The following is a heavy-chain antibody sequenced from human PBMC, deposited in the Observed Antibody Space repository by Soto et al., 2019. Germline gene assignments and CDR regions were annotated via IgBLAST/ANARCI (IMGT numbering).Heavy chain of an antibody. Sequence: VKVSCKASGYTFTNYAFSWVRQAPGQRLEWMGWINAYNGNTNYAQKLQGRVTMTTDTSTSTAYMELRSLRSDDTAVYYCARPFYCSGGSCAENWFDPWGQGILVTVSS. J-gene: IGHJ5*02. CDR1: GYTFTNYA. V-gene: IGHV1-18*01. CDR2: INAYNGNT. CDR3: ARPFYCSGGSCAENWFDP. D-gene: IGHD2-15*01.